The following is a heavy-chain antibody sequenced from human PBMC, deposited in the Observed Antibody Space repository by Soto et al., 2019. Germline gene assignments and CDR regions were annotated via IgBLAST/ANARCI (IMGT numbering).Heavy chain of an antibody. CDR3: ARWGTGFES. Sequence: QVLLQESGPGLVKPSQPLSLTCTVSGASFSSSGYYWSWIRQLPGKGLEWIGYIYYSGNTYYNPSLMSRTAISADTSENQFSLKLTSVTAADTGVYYCARWGTGFESWGQGTLVTVSS. CDR1: GASFSSSGYY. V-gene: IGHV4-31*03. CDR2: IYYSGNT. J-gene: IGHJ4*02. D-gene: IGHD3-16*01.